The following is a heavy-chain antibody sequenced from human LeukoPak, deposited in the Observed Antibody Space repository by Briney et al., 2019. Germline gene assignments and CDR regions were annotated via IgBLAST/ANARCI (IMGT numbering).Heavy chain of an antibody. J-gene: IGHJ4*02. V-gene: IGHV3-30*04. D-gene: IGHD6-19*01. CDR2: ISYDGSNK. Sequence: GGSLRLSCAASGFTFSSYAMHWVRQAPGKGLEWVAVISYDGSNKYYADSVKGRLTISRDNSKNTLYLQMNSLRAEDTAVYYCARDSSGWDYYFDYWGQGTLVTVSS. CDR3: ARDSSGWDYYFDY. CDR1: GFTFSSYA.